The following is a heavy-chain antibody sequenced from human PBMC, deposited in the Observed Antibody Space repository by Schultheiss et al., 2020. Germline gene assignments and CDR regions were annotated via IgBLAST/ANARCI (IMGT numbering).Heavy chain of an antibody. J-gene: IGHJ6*02. CDR1: GDSVSSNSAA. CDR2: TYYRSKWYN. Sequence: SETLSLTCAISGDSVSSNSAAWNWNRQSPSRGLEWLGRTYYRSKWYNDYAVSVKSRITINPDTSKNQFSLQLNSVTPEDTAVYYCALTVTRYCSSNSCPQVMYYYYYGMDDWGQGTTVTVSS. CDR3: ALTVTRYCSSNSCPQVMYYYYYGMDD. D-gene: IGHD2-2*01. V-gene: IGHV6-1*01.